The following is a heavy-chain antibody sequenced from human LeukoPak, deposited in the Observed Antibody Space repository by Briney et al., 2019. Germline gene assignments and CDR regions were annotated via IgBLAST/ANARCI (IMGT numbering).Heavy chain of an antibody. J-gene: IGHJ4*02. CDR3: ARDRGNPYGDLDC. Sequence: PSQTLSLTCTVSGGSISSGTYYWSWIRQHPGKGLEWIGYIYYRGSTYYNPSLKSRVAISVDTSKNQFSLKLTSVTAADTAVYYCARDRGNPYGDLDCWGQGTLVTVSS. CDR1: GGSISSGTYY. V-gene: IGHV4-31*03. D-gene: IGHD4-17*01. CDR2: IYYRGST.